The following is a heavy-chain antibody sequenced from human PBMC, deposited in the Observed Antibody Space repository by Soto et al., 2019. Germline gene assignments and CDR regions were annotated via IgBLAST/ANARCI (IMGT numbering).Heavy chain of an antibody. V-gene: IGHV3-33*01. J-gene: IGHJ4*02. CDR2: MWSDGNNR. CDR3: VTGDNWNDEASDY. CDR1: GFMFSNHG. D-gene: IGHD1-1*01. Sequence: QVQLVESGGGVVQPGRSLRLSCAASGFMFSNHGMHWVRQAPGKGLEWVAVMWSDGNNRYYADSVKGRFTISRDNSKNTVYLQMNSLRAEDTAVYYCVTGDNWNDEASDYWGQATLVTVSS.